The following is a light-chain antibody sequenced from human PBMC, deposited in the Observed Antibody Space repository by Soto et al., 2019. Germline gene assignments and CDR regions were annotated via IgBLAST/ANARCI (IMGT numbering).Light chain of an antibody. J-gene: IGLJ2*01. CDR1: SSDVGSYNL. Sequence: QSALTQPASVSGSPGQSITISCTGTSSDVGSYNLVSWYQQHPGKAPKLMIYEVSKRPSGVSNRFSVSKSGNTASLTISGLQAEDEDDYYCCSYAGSSTYVVFGGGTKLTVL. CDR3: CSYAGSSTYVV. CDR2: EVS. V-gene: IGLV2-23*02.